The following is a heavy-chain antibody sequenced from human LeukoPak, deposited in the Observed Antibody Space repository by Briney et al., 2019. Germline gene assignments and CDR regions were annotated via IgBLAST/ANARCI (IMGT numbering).Heavy chain of an antibody. Sequence: GGPLRLSCTASGLPFSTSGFNWVRQAPGKGLEWVASICPTGSDRYHADSIKGRFTISRDNANNFLYLQMNSLRAEDTAVYYCATETNGRHYDYWGQGTLLTVSS. CDR3: ATETNGRHYDY. V-gene: IGHV3-21*06. D-gene: IGHD1-14*01. CDR2: ICPTGSDR. CDR1: GLPFSTSG. J-gene: IGHJ4*02.